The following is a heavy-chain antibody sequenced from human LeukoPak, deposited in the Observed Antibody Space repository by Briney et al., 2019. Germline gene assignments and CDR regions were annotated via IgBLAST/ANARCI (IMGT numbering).Heavy chain of an antibody. CDR1: GFPFSSYS. V-gene: IGHV3-7*03. J-gene: IGHJ4*02. Sequence: GGSLRLSCAASGFPFSSYSMTWVRQAPGKGLEWVANIKPDGTTKFYVDSVKGRFTISRDSALNSLYLQMNSLRAEDTAIYYCARSIPYGTTWYGRSDYWGQGTLVTVSS. CDR3: ARSIPYGTTWYGRSDY. CDR2: IKPDGTTK. D-gene: IGHD6-13*01.